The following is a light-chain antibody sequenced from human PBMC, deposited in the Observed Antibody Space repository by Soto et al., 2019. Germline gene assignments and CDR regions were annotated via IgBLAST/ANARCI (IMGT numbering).Light chain of an antibody. J-gene: IGKJ4*01. CDR1: QSINNY. V-gene: IGKV3-11*01. CDR3: QYRGIWPPGAT. Sequence: DIVLTQSPVTLSLSPGERATLSCRASQSINNYLAWYQQKPGQPPRLLLYDASNRATAIPVRFSGSGSGTDFTLPISSLEPEDSAVYYCQYRGIWPPGATFGGGTNVEIK. CDR2: DAS.